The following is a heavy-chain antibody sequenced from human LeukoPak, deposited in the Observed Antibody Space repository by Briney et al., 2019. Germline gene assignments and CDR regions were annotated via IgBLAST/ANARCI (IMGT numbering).Heavy chain of an antibody. J-gene: IGHJ6*03. CDR1: GYTFTRYD. Sequence: ASVKVSCKASGYTFTRYDINWVRQATGQGLEWMGWMNPNSGNTGYAQKFQGRVTITRNTSISTAYMELSSLRSEDTAVYYCAMGIAAAGPLAEDYYMDVWGKGTTVTVSS. CDR2: MNPNSGNT. CDR3: AMGIAAAGPLAEDYYMDV. V-gene: IGHV1-8*03. D-gene: IGHD6-13*01.